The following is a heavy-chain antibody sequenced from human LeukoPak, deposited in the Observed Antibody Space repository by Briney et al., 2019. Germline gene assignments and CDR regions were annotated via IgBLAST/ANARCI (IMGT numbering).Heavy chain of an antibody. V-gene: IGHV4-4*07. CDR3: ARGPYSSGSYSVDY. D-gene: IGHD3-10*01. CDR2: FYNSENT. J-gene: IGHJ4*02. CDR1: GDSISGLY. Sequence: KPSETLSLTCTISGDSISGLYWSWIRQPAGKGLEWIGRFYNSENTNYNPSLKSRVAMSVDTSKNQFSLKLTSVTAADTAVYYCARGPYSSGSYSVDYWGQGILVTVSS.